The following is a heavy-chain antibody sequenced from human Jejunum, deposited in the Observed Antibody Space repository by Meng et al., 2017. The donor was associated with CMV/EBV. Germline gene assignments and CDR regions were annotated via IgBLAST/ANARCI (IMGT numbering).Heavy chain of an antibody. J-gene: IGHJ4*02. Sequence: VRQARGQGLEWMGAILPMFGTTNYAQKFQGRVTITADDATSTAYMELSSLRSEDTGVYSCARDVRGSGRLDFWGQGSLVTVSS. V-gene: IGHV1-69*01. CDR2: ILPMFGTT. D-gene: IGHD2-15*01. CDR3: ARDVRGSGRLDF.